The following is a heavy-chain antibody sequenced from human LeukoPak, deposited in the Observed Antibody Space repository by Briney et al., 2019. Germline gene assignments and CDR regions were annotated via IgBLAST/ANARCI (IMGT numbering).Heavy chain of an antibody. D-gene: IGHD3-16*01. Sequence: GESLKISCAASGYTFSSHGLTWVRQAPGKGLEWVSTINGAGDNTYYAETVKGRFTISRDNSKNTLHLQMHSLRAEDTAIYYCAKVSVCYGCYLDYWGQGTLVTVS. CDR1: GYTFSSHG. CDR2: INGAGDNT. V-gene: IGHV3-23*01. CDR3: AKVSVCYGCYLDY. J-gene: IGHJ4*02.